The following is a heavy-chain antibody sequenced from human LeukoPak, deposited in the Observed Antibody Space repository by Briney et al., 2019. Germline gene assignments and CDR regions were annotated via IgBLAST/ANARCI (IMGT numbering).Heavy chain of an antibody. CDR1: GGSFSGYY. Sequence: SETLSLTCAVYGGSFSGYYWSWIRQPAGKGLEWIGRIYTSGSTNYNPSLKSRVTISVDTSKNHFSLKLSSVTAADTAVYYCARLGYSGSYYERAFDIWGQGTMVTVSS. J-gene: IGHJ3*02. V-gene: IGHV4-59*10. CDR3: ARLGYSGSYYERAFDI. CDR2: IYTSGST. D-gene: IGHD1-26*01.